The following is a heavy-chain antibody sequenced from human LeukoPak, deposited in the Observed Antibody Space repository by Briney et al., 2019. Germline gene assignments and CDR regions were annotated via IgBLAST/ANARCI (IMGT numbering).Heavy chain of an antibody. V-gene: IGHV4-59*01. Sequence: SETLSLTCTVSGVSISSYYWSWIRQPPGKGLEWIGYIYYSGSTNYNPSLKSRVTISVDTSKNQFSLKLSSVTAADTAVYHCARQLHSNGYRWFDPWGQGTRVLVSS. CDR1: GVSISSYY. CDR3: ARQLHSNGYRWFDP. D-gene: IGHD3-22*01. CDR2: IYYSGST. J-gene: IGHJ5*02.